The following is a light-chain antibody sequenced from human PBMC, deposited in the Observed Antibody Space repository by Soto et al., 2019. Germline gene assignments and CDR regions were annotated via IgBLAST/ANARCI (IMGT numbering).Light chain of an antibody. CDR1: QSVSNN. J-gene: IGKJ1*01. Sequence: VIPQSGGTLCGSRGDLAAVAFRASQSVSNNLAWYQQRPGQAPRLLIYGASTRATGIPARFSGSGSGTDFTLTISRLAPEDFAVYYCQQYGSSGTFGQGTKVDIK. CDR2: GAS. CDR3: QQYGSSGT. V-gene: IGKV3-20*01.